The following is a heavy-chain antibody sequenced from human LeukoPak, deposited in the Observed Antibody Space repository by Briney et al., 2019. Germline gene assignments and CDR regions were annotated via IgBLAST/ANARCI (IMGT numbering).Heavy chain of an antibody. J-gene: IGHJ4*02. V-gene: IGHV1-69*05. Sequence: GSSVKVSCKASGGTFSSYSVNWVRQAPGQGLKWMGGSIPLFGKANYAQKFQGRVTMTTDESTRTAFMELSGLTSQDTAVYYCARDVADESSGYYSSWGQGTVVIVSS. CDR1: GGTFSSYS. CDR2: SIPLFGKA. D-gene: IGHD3-22*01. CDR3: ARDVADESSGYYSS.